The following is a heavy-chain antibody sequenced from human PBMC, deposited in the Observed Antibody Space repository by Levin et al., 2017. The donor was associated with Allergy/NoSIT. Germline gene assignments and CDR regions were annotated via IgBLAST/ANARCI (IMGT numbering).Heavy chain of an antibody. V-gene: IGHV1-8*01. CDR1: GYTFTSYD. D-gene: IGHD2-2*02. J-gene: IGHJ6*02. CDR3: ASRGYCSSTSCYTLEGYYYDYGMDG. CDR2: MNPNSGNT. Sequence: ASVKVSCKASGYTFTSYDINWVRQATGQGLEWMGWMNPNSGNTGYAQKFQGRVTMTRNTSISTAYMELSSLRSEDTAVYYCASRGYCSSTSCYTLEGYYYDYGMDGWGQGTTVTVSS.